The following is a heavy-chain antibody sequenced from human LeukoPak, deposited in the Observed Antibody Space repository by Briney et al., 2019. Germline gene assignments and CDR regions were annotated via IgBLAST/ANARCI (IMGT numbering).Heavy chain of an antibody. CDR1: GYTFTSYD. J-gene: IGHJ4*02. CDR3: ARGLIKSHIGVVVAANN. Sequence: ASVKVSCKASGYTFTSYDINWVRQATGQGLEWMGWMNPNSGNTGYAQKFQGRVTMTRNTSISTAYMELNSLRSGDTAVFYFARGLIKSHIGVVVAANNWGQGTLVTVSS. D-gene: IGHD2-15*01. CDR2: MNPNSGNT. V-gene: IGHV1-8*01.